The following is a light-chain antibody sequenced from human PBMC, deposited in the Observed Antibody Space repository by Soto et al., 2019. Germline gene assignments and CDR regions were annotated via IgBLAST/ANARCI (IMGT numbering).Light chain of an antibody. Sequence: QAVVTQPPSASGTPGQRVTISCSGSSSNIGTNAVNWCQQLPGTAPRLLIYSSDQRPPGVPDRFSGSKSGTSASLGISGLQSEDEADYFCAVWDDSLNGWVFGGGTKVTVL. CDR3: AVWDDSLNGWV. J-gene: IGLJ3*02. CDR2: SSD. CDR1: SSNIGTNA. V-gene: IGLV1-44*01.